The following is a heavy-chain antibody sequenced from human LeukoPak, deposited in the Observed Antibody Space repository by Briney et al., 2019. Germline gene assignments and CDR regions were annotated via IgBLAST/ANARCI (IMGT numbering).Heavy chain of an antibody. D-gene: IGHD3-10*01. CDR1: GGSISSYY. Sequence: SETLSLTCTVSGGSISSYYWSWIRQPPGKGLEWIGYIYYSGSTNYNPSLKSRVTMSVDTSKNQFSLKLSSVTAADTAVYYCAKESMVRGVTFDYWGQGTLATVSS. V-gene: IGHV4-59*01. J-gene: IGHJ4*02. CDR3: AKESMVRGVTFDY. CDR2: IYYSGST.